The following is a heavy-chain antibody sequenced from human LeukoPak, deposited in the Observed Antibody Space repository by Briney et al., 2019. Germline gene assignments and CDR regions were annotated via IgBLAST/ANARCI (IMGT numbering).Heavy chain of an antibody. D-gene: IGHD6-6*01. CDR3: AHRRISSSRWHWFDP. J-gene: IGHJ5*02. CDR1: GFSLSTSGAG. Sequence: SGPTLVKPTQTLTLTCTFSGFSLSTSGAGVGWIRQPPGKALEWLALIYWDDDKRYSPSLKSRLTITKDTSKNQVVLTMTNMDPVDTATYYCAHRRISSSRWHWFDPWGQGTLVTVSS. CDR2: IYWDDDK. V-gene: IGHV2-5*02.